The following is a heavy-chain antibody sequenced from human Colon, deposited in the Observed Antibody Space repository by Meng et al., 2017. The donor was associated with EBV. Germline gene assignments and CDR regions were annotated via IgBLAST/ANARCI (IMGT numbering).Heavy chain of an antibody. Sequence: QVSSEGPVPSLVDSSGSLSLTCAVSGASISSNNWWSWVRQPPGKGLEWIGEIYHGGNTNYNPSLKSRVTISVDRSNDQFSLSLSSVTAADTAVYYCARGNAYNAPSFDYWGQGTLVTVSS. D-gene: IGHD5-24*01. CDR3: ARGNAYNAPSFDY. V-gene: IGHV4-4*02. CDR2: IYHGGNT. CDR1: GASISSNNW. J-gene: IGHJ4*02.